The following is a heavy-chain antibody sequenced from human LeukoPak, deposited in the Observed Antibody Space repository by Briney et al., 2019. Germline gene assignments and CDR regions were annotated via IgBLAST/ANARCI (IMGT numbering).Heavy chain of an antibody. J-gene: IGHJ4*02. V-gene: IGHV4-59*12. CDR3: ARDAKYYYGSRTFFFFEY. CDR1: GGSISSYY. D-gene: IGHD3-10*01. Sequence: TSETLSLTCTVSGGSISSYYWSWIRQPPGKGLEWIGYIYYSGTTNYNPSLKSRVTMSTDTSKNQFSLKLSSVTAADTAIYYCARDAKYYYGSRTFFFFEYWGQGTLLTVSS. CDR2: IYYSGTT.